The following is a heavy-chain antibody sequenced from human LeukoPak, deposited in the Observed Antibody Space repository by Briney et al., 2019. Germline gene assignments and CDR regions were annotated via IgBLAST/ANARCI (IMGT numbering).Heavy chain of an antibody. CDR2: ISGSGGST. J-gene: IGHJ4*02. CDR1: GFTFSSYA. D-gene: IGHD7-27*01. V-gene: IGHV3-23*01. Sequence: GGSLRLSCAASGFTFSSYAMSWVRQAPGKGLEWVSAISGSGGSTYYADSVKGRFTISRDNSKNTLYLQMNSLSTEDTAVYYCTIVLTGTPVDPIIDFWGQGTLVTVSS. CDR3: TIVLTGTPVDPIIDF.